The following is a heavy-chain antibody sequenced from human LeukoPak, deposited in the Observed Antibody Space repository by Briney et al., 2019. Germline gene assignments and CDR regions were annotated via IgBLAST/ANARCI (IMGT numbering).Heavy chain of an antibody. CDR3: ASGYYYDSSGPIVY. CDR1: GGSISSGGYS. CDR2: IYHSGRT. D-gene: IGHD3-22*01. Sequence: SQTLSLTCAVSGGSISSGGYSWSWIRQPPGKGLEWIGYIYHSGRTYYNPSLKSRVTISVDRSKNQFSLKLSSVTAADTAVYYCASGYYYDSSGPIVYWGQGTLVTVSS. V-gene: IGHV4-30-2*01. J-gene: IGHJ4*02.